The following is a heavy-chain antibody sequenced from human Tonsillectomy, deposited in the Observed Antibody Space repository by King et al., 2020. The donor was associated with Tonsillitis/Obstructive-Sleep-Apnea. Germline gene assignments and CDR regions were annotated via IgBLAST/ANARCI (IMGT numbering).Heavy chain of an antibody. CDR3: AKVLYYDFSPDYYYYYYMDV. D-gene: IGHD3-3*01. J-gene: IGHJ6*03. Sequence: VQLVESGGGVVQPGRSLRLSCAASGFTFSSYGMHWVRQAPGKGLEWVAVISYDGSNKYYADSVKGRFTISRDNSKNTLYLQMNSLRAEDTAVYSCAKVLYYDFSPDYYYYYYMDVWGKGTTVTVSS. CDR1: GFTFSSYG. V-gene: IGHV3-30*18. CDR2: ISYDGSNK.